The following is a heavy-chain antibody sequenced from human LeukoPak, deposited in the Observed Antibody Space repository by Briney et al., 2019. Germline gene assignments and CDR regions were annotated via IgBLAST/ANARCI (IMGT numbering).Heavy chain of an antibody. V-gene: IGHV3-53*01. CDR1: GFTVSNSY. J-gene: IGHJ3*02. CDR3: SRVAPWAFDI. Sequence: GGSLRLSCAASGFTVSNSYLSWVRQAPGKGLEWVSVIYSGGITYYGDSVKGRFTISRDNSKNTLYLQMNSLRVEDTAVYYCSRVAPWAFDIWGQGTMVTVSS. CDR2: IYSGGIT.